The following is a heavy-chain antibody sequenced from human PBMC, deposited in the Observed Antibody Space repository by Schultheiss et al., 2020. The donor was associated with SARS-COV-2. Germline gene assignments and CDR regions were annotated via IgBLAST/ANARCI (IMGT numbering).Heavy chain of an antibody. D-gene: IGHD3-10*01. CDR1: GGSISSGDYY. J-gene: IGHJ6*02. CDR3: AREGYGSGFHWGMDV. V-gene: IGHV4-61*08. Sequence: SETLSLTCTVSGGSISSGDYYWSWIRQPPGKGLEWIGYIYYSGSTNYNPSLKSRVTISVDTSKNQFSLKLSSVTAADTAVYYCAREGYGSGFHWGMDVWGQGTTVTVSS. CDR2: IYYSGST.